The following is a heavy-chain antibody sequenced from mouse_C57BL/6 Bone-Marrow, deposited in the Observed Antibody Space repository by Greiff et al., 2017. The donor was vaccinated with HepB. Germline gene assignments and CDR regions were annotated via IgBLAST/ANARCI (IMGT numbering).Heavy chain of an antibody. CDR2: INPSSGYT. V-gene: IGHV1-4*01. CDR3: ARGRTYPWFAY. CDR1: GYTFTSYT. Sequence: VQLQQSGAELARPGASVKMSCKASGYTFTSYTMHWVKQRPGQGLEWIGYINPSSGYTKYNQKFKDKATLTADKSSSTAYMQLSSLTSEDSAVYYCARGRTYPWFAYWGQGTLVTVSA. J-gene: IGHJ3*01.